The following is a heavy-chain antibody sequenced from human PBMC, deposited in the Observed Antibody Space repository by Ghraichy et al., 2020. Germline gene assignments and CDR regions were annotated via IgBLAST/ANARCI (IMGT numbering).Heavy chain of an antibody. CDR2: INQNGGEK. Sequence: GGSLRLSCAASGFTSSYYWMSWVRQAPVKGLEWVAYINQNGGEKHYVDSVKGRLTISRDNAKNSLYLQMDSLRVEETAVYYCARVAKVLPEKNPFDIWGQGTMVTVSS. J-gene: IGHJ3*02. D-gene: IGHD1-14*01. CDR1: GFTSSYYW. V-gene: IGHV3-7*03. CDR3: ARVAKVLPEKNPFDI.